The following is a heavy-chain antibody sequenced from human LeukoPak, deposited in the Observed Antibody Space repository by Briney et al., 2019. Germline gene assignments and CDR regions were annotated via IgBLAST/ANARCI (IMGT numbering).Heavy chain of an antibody. V-gene: IGHV4-34*01. Sequence: SETLSLTCAVYGGSFSGYYWSWIRQPPGKGLEWIGEVKHSGSTYYNPSLKSRVTISTDTSKNQFSLKLTSVTAADSAVYYCARQRGYSISALGEFDPWGQGSLVIVSS. D-gene: IGHD3-3*02. CDR2: VKHSGST. CDR1: GGSFSGYY. J-gene: IGHJ5*02. CDR3: ARQRGYSISALGEFDP.